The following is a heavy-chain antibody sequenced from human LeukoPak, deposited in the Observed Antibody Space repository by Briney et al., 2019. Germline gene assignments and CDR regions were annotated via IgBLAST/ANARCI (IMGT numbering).Heavy chain of an antibody. CDR3: ARPGGSHAPGYQLLTGFDP. CDR2: INAGNGNT. Sequence: GASVKVSCKASGYTFTSYAMHWVRQAPGQRLEWMGWINAGNGNTKYSQKFQGRVTITRDTSASTAYMELSSLRSEDTAVYYCARPGGSHAPGYQLLTGFDPWGQETLVTVSS. V-gene: IGHV1-3*01. CDR1: GYTFTSYA. D-gene: IGHD2-2*01. J-gene: IGHJ5*02.